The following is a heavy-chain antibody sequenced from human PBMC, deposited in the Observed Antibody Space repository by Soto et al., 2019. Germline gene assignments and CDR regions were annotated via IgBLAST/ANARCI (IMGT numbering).Heavy chain of an antibody. CDR1: GGDLGCFA. J-gene: IGHJ3*02. CDR3: ARGPIYSGSYPYTFDI. D-gene: IGHD1-26*01. CDR2: IIPIFGTA. V-gene: IGHV1-69*01. Sequence: SCSASGGDLGCFAIGAVRQAPGQGLEWMGGIIPIFGTANYAQKFQGRVTITADESTSTAYMELSSLRSEDTAVYYCARGPIYSGSYPYTFDISGQVTMVTVSS.